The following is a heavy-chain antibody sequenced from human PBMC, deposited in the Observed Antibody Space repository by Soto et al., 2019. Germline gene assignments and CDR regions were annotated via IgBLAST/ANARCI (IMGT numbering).Heavy chain of an antibody. CDR3: ARDILPYSSGYYLNY. J-gene: IGHJ4*02. D-gene: IGHD3-22*01. CDR1: GFTFSAYA. V-gene: IGHV3-11*06. Sequence: GGSLRLSCAVSGFTFSAYAMTWVRQAPGKGLEWVSYISSSSSYTNYADSVKGRFTISRDNAKNSLYLQMNSLRAEDTAVYYCARDILPYSSGYYLNYWGQGTLVTVSS. CDR2: ISSSSSYT.